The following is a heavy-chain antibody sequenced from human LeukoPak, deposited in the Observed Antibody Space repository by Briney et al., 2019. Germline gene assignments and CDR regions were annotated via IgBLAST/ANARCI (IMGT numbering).Heavy chain of an antibody. D-gene: IGHD3-22*01. CDR3: ARTLSYYYDSSGYYRYFDY. J-gene: IGHJ4*02. Sequence: SETLSLTCTVAGGSISSGDYYWSWIRQPPGKGLEWIGYIYYSGSTYYNPSLKSRVTISVDTSKNQFSMKLSSVTAADTAVYYCARTLSYYYDSSGYYRYFDYWGQGTLVTVSS. CDR1: GGSISSGDYY. V-gene: IGHV4-30-4*01. CDR2: IYYSGST.